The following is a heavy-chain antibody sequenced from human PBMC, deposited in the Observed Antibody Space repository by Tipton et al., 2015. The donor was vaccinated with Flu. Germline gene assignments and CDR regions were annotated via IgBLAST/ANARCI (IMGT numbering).Heavy chain of an antibody. Sequence: QLVQSGAEVKKPGSSVKVSCKASGGTFSSYAISWVRQAPGQGLEWMGGIIPIFGTANYAQKFQGRVTITAGESTSTAYMELSSLGSEDTAVYYGAGGIAAATGGAFDIWGQGTMVTVSS. J-gene: IGHJ3*02. V-gene: IGHV1-69*01. CDR1: GGTFSSYA. CDR2: IIPIFGTA. CDR3: AGGIAAATGGAFDI. D-gene: IGHD6-13*01.